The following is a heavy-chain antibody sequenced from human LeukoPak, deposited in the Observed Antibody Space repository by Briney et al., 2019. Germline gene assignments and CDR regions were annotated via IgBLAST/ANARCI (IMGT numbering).Heavy chain of an antibody. Sequence: PGGSLRLSCAASGFTFSDYYMSWVRQAPGKGLEWVSAISGSGGSTYYADSVKGRFTISRDNSKNTLYLQMNSLRAEDTAVYYCAKEGDYYGSGAIDYWGQGTLVTVSS. V-gene: IGHV3-23*01. J-gene: IGHJ4*02. D-gene: IGHD3-10*01. CDR3: AKEGDYYGSGAIDY. CDR1: GFTFSDYY. CDR2: ISGSGGST.